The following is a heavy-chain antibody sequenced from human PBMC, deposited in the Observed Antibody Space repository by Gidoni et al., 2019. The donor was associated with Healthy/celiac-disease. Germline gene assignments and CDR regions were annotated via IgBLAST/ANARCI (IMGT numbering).Heavy chain of an antibody. Sequence: EVQLVESGGGLVQPGGSLSLSCSASGFTFSSYAMHWVRQAPGKGLEYVSAISSNGGSTYYADSVKGRFTISRDNSKNTLYLQMSSLRAEDTAVYYCVKDLQYCGGDCSTDYWGQGTLVTVSS. CDR3: VKDLQYCGGDCSTDY. J-gene: IGHJ4*02. CDR1: GFTFSSYA. D-gene: IGHD2-21*02. V-gene: IGHV3-64D*06. CDR2: ISSNGGST.